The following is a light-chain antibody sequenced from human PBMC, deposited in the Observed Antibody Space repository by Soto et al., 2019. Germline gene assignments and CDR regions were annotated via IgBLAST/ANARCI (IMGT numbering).Light chain of an antibody. CDR2: GAS. V-gene: IGKV3D-20*02. J-gene: IGKJ1*01. CDR3: QQRLHWPP. CDR1: QSLSSDS. Sequence: ASTQPPASQSLSQGDGATISCRASQSLSSDSLAWYQQKPGQAPRLLIYGASSRANGIPDRFSGSGSGTDFTLTICSLEPDDFAVYYCQQRLHWPPFDQGTKVDIK.